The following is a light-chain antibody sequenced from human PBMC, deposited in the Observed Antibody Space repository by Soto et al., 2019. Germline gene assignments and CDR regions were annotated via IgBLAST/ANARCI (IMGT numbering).Light chain of an antibody. J-gene: IGKJ1*01. CDR3: QHYGGVWT. V-gene: IGKV3-15*01. Sequence: EIVLTQSPGTLSLSPLEIATVSCRASQSVSSNLAWYQQKPGQAPRLLIYGASTRTTGIPARFSGSGSATEFILPISSLQTDDFATYHCQHYGGVWTFGQGTKVDIK. CDR1: QSVSSN. CDR2: GAS.